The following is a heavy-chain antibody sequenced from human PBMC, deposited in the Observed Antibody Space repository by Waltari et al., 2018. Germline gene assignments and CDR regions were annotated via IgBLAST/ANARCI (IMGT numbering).Heavy chain of an antibody. CDR2: IYHSGST. J-gene: IGHJ4*02. CDR3: ASGGGSGSYYPPGSFDY. V-gene: IGHV4-38-2*01. D-gene: IGHD3-10*01. CDR1: GYSISSGYY. Sequence: QVQLQESGPGLVKPSETLSLTCAVSGYSISSGYYWGWIRQPPGKGLEWIGSIYHSGSTYYNPALKSRVTISVDTSKNQFSLKLSSVTAADTAVYYCASGGGSGSYYPPGSFDYWGQGTLVIVSS.